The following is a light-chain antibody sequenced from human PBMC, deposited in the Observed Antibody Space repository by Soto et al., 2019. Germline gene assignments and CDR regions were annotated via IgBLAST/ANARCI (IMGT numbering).Light chain of an antibody. V-gene: IGLV2-23*02. CDR2: EVS. CDR3: CSYAGSSTYV. Sequence: QSALTQPASVSGSPGESITISCTGTSSDGGSYTLVSWYQQHPGKAPKLMIYEVSKRPSGVSNRFSGSKSGNAASLTISGLQGEDEADYYCCSYAGSSTYVFGTGTKVTVL. J-gene: IGLJ1*01. CDR1: SSDGGSYTL.